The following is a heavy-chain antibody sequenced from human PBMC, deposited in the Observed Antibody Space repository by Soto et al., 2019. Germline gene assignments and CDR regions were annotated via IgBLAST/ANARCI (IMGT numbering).Heavy chain of an antibody. V-gene: IGHV1-69*01. Sequence: QVQLVQSGAEVKKPGSSVKVSCKVSGGTFSSHSINWVRQAPGQGPEWMGGIIPIFGTENYAQKFQGRVTITADESTSTAHMEPSSLTSEDTALYYCSTSVYCSTTRCYYYYGLDVWGQGTTVIVSS. CDR3: STSVYCSTTRCYYYYGLDV. J-gene: IGHJ6*02. D-gene: IGHD2-2*01. CDR1: GGTFSSHS. CDR2: IIPIFGTE.